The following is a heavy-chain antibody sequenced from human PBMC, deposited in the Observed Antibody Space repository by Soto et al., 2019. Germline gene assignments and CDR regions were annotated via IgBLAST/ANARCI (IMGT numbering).Heavy chain of an antibody. J-gene: IGHJ6*02. Sequence: PGESLKISCKGSGYSFTSYWIGWVRQMPGKGLEWMGIIYPGDSDTRYSPSFQGQVTISADKSISTAYLQWSSLKASDTAMYYCARSPDYDFWSGYTKKGYYYGMDVWGQGTTVTVSS. CDR3: ARSPDYDFWSGYTKKGYYYGMDV. V-gene: IGHV5-51*01. CDR2: IYPGDSDT. CDR1: GYSFTSYW. D-gene: IGHD3-3*01.